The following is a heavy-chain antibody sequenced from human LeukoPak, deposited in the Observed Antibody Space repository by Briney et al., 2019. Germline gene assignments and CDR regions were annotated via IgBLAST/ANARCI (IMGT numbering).Heavy chain of an antibody. D-gene: IGHD7-27*01. CDR1: GGSISSYH. J-gene: IGHJ3*02. CDR2: IYTSGSN. Sequence: KPSETLSLTCTVSGGSISSYHWSWIRQPAGKGLEWIGRIYTSGSNKYNPSLKSRVTMSVDTSKNQFSLKLSSVTAADTAVYYCARVPTTELGAGAFDIWGQGTTVTVSS. CDR3: ARVPTTELGAGAFDI. V-gene: IGHV4-4*07.